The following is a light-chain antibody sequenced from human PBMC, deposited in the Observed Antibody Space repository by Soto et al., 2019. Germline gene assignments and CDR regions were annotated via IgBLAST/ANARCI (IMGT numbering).Light chain of an antibody. V-gene: IGKV3-15*01. Sequence: EIVMTQSPATLSVSPGERETLSCRASQSVSSNLAWYQQKPGQAPRLLIYGASTRATGIPARFSGSGSGTEFTLTIRSLQSEDVAVYYCQQYNNWPPLTFGGGNKVEIK. J-gene: IGKJ4*01. CDR2: GAS. CDR3: QQYNNWPPLT. CDR1: QSVSSN.